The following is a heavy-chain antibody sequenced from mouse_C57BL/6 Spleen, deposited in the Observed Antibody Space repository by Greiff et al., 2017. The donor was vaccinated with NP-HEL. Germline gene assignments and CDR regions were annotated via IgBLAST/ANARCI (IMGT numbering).Heavy chain of an antibody. CDR2: IYPGNSDS. Sequence: VQLKESGTVLARPWASVKMSCKTSGYTFTSYWMHWVKQRPGQGLEWIGAIYPGNSDSSYNQKFKGKAKLTAVTSASTAYMELSSLTNEDSAVYYCTRRRPYGNYDYFDYWGQGTTLTVSS. D-gene: IGHD2-1*01. J-gene: IGHJ2*01. CDR3: TRRRPYGNYDYFDY. CDR1: GYTFTSYW. V-gene: IGHV1-5*01.